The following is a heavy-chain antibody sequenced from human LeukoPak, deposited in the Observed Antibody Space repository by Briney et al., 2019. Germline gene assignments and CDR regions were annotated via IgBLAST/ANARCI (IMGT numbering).Heavy chain of an antibody. J-gene: IGHJ4*02. D-gene: IGHD6-13*01. V-gene: IGHV3-48*01. Sequence: GGSLRLSCAASGFTVSSSYMIWVRQAPGKGLEWVSYISSSSSPIYYADSVKGRFTISRDNAKNSLYLQMNSLRAEDTAVYYCARASGYSSSWYVFDYWGQGTLVTVSS. CDR2: ISSSSSPI. CDR1: GFTVSSSY. CDR3: ARASGYSSSWYVFDY.